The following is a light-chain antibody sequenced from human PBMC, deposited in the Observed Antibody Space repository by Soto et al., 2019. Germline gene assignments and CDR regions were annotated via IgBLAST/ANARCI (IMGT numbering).Light chain of an antibody. J-gene: IGKJ5*01. CDR1: QSVRSSS. V-gene: IGKV3D-20*01. CDR3: QQYAGSPIT. CDR2: DAS. Sequence: EVVLTQSPATLSLSPGERSTLSFRASQSVRSSSAWYQQKPGLAPTLLISDASSRASGVPDRFTGGGSGTDFTLTIRRLEPEDFALYYCQQYAGSPITFGQGTRLEIK.